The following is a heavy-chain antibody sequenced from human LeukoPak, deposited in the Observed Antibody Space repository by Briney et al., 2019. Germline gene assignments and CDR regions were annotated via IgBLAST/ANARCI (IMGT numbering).Heavy chain of an antibody. CDR2: ISYDGSNK. Sequence: PGESLRLSCAASGFTFSSYAMHWVRQAPGKGLEWVAVISYDGSNKYYADSVKGRFTISRDNSKNTLYLQMNSLRAEDTAVYYCARDGIAVADLLFDYWGQGTLVTVSS. D-gene: IGHD6-19*01. V-gene: IGHV3-30*01. J-gene: IGHJ4*02. CDR1: GFTFSSYA. CDR3: ARDGIAVADLLFDY.